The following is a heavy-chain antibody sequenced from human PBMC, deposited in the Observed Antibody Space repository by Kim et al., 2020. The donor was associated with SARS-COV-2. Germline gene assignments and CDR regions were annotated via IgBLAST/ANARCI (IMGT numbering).Heavy chain of an antibody. CDR1: GFTFSGST. D-gene: IGHD6-19*01. V-gene: IGHV3-73*01. J-gene: IGHJ3*02. CDR3: TRVNPTAGGWYDAFDI. CDR2: IRSKANNYAT. Sequence: GGSLRLSCAASGFTFSGSTMHWVRQASGKGLEWVGRIRSKANNYATAYAASVKNRFTISRDDSKSTAYMQMNSLKTEDTAVYYCTRVNPTAGGWYDAFDIWGPGTKFTVSS.